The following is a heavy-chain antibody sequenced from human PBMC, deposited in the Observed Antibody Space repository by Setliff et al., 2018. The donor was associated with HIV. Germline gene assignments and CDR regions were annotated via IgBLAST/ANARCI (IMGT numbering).Heavy chain of an antibody. D-gene: IGHD2-21*02. J-gene: IGHJ3*02. Sequence: GASVKVSCKTSRYTFTSSAIHWVRQAPGQGLEWMGWINAGNGNTKYSQKLQGRVTITRDTSASTAYMELSSLTSEDTAIFYCAREPIGGDDAFDIWGQGTMVTVSS. CDR1: RYTFTSSA. CDR2: INAGNGNT. CDR3: AREPIGGDDAFDI. V-gene: IGHV1-3*01.